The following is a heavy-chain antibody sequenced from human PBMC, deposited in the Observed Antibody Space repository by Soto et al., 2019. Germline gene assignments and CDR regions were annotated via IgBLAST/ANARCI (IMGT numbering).Heavy chain of an antibody. CDR2: ISGSGGST. CDR1: GFTFSSYA. J-gene: IGHJ4*02. D-gene: IGHD1-20*01. CDR3: ANKVTGLLYFDY. V-gene: IGHV3-23*01. Sequence: PGGSLRLSCAASGFTFSSYAMSWVRQAPGKGLEWVSAISGSGGSTYYADSVKGRFTISRDNSKNTLYLQMNSLRAEDTAVYYCANKVTGLLYFDYWGQGTLVTVSS.